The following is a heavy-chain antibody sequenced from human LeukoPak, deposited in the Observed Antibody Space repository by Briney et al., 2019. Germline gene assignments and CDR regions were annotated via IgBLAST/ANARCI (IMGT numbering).Heavy chain of an antibody. J-gene: IGHJ4*02. D-gene: IGHD6-19*01. V-gene: IGHV1-24*01. Sequence: ASVKVSCKVSGYTLTELSMHWGRQAPGKGLEWMGGFDPEDGETIYAQKFQGRVTMTEDTSTDTSYMELSSLRSEDTAVYYCATGSLLSGWSRPIIDYWGQGTLVTVSS. CDR3: ATGSLLSGWSRPIIDY. CDR1: GYTLTELS. CDR2: FDPEDGET.